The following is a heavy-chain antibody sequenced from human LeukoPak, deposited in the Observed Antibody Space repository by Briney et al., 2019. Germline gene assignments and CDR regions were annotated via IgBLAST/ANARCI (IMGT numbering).Heavy chain of an antibody. CDR3: ARGRGGTYWLDY. Sequence: GGSLRLSCAASGFTFSSYSMNWVRQAPGKGLEWVSSISSSSSYIYYADSVKGRFTISRDNAKNSLYLQMNSLRAEDTAVYYCARGRGGTYWLDYWGQGTLVTVSS. V-gene: IGHV3-21*01. J-gene: IGHJ4*02. CDR2: ISSSSSYI. CDR1: GFTFSSYS. D-gene: IGHD2-15*01.